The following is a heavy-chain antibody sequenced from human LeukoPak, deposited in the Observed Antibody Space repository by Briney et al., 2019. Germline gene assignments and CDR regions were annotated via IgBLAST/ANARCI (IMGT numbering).Heavy chain of an antibody. Sequence: PTQTLSMSKTAASLAISLDWWACIQQPPGKKQKWIGYIYYSGSTNYNPPLKSRVTISMGWYKNQFSLKLNTVTAADTSVYYCARFSGAGSSWYDVGGSTDYWGQGTLVTVSS. CDR3: ARFSGAGSSWYDVGGSTDY. CDR1: SLAISLDW. J-gene: IGHJ4*02. CDR2: IYYSGST. D-gene: IGHD6-13*01. V-gene: IGHV4-59*01.